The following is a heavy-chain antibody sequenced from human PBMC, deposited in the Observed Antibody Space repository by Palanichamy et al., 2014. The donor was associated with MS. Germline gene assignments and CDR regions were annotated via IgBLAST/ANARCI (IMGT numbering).Heavy chain of an antibody. Sequence: QVQLQQWGAGLLKPSETLSLSCAVYGGSFSGYYWSWIRQPPGEGLEWIGEINHSGTTNYNPSLKSRVTISVDPSKNQFSLNVSSVTAADTAIYYCARDSAATAFWGQGTLVTVSS. V-gene: IGHV4-34*01. CDR2: INHSGTT. D-gene: IGHD6-13*01. CDR1: GGSFSGYY. CDR3: ARDSAATAF. J-gene: IGHJ4*02.